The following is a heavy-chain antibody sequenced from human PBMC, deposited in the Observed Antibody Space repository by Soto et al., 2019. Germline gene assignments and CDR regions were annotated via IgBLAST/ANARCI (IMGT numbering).Heavy chain of an antibody. J-gene: IGHJ4*02. CDR2: IIPIFGTA. D-gene: IGHD2-21*02. CDR3: ARGGTPCGGDCFYFDY. CDR1: GGTFSSYA. V-gene: IGHV1-69*13. Sequence: VASVKVSCKASGGTFSSYAISWVRQAPGQGLEWMGGIIPIFGTANYAQKFQGRVTITADESTSTAYMELSSLRSEDTAVYYCARGGTPCGGDCFYFDYWGQGTLVTVSS.